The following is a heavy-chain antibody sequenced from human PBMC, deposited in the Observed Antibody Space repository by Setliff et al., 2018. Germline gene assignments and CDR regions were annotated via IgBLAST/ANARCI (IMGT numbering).Heavy chain of an antibody. CDR2: IQGTGNT. Sequence: SETLSLTCTVTGGSFDSGTHSWSWIRQPAGKVPEWIGLIQGTGNTNYNPSLQSRATISTDTSKNQISLKITSVTAADTALYSCAGTPARGTTWLSPFDYWGQGIQVTVPQ. CDR1: GGSFDSGTHS. CDR3: AGTPARGTTWLSPFDY. V-gene: IGHV4-61*02. D-gene: IGHD3-9*01. J-gene: IGHJ4*02.